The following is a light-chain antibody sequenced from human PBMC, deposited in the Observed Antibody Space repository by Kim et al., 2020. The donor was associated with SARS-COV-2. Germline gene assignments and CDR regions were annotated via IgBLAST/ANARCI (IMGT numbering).Light chain of an antibody. CDR3: QQYGSF. CDR2: GAS. J-gene: IGKJ3*01. Sequence: LSLSPGERATLSCRARQSVSSSYLAWYQQKPGQAPRLLIYGASSRATGIPDRFSGSGSGTDFTLTISRLEPEDFAVYYCQQYGSFFGPGTKVDIK. V-gene: IGKV3-20*01. CDR1: QSVSSSY.